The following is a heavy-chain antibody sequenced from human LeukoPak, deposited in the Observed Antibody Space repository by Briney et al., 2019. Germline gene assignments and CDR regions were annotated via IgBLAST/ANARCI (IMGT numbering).Heavy chain of an antibody. CDR1: GYSFTYYW. CDR2: IYPGDSDT. D-gene: IGHD4-23*01. J-gene: IGHJ4*02. Sequence: GESLKISCKGSGYSFTYYWIAWVRQMPGKGLEWMGTIYPGDSDTRYSPSFQGQVTISADKSISTAYLQWSSLKASDTAMYYCARPATLSPYGGNLYFDYWGQGTLVTVSS. CDR3: ARPATLSPYGGNLYFDY. V-gene: IGHV5-51*01.